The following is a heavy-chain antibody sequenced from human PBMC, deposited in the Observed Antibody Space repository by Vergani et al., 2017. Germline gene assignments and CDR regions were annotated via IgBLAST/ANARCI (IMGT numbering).Heavy chain of an antibody. J-gene: IGHJ5*02. V-gene: IGHV4-30-4*01. CDR3: ARARLGYCGSTTCQRLFDP. CDR2: ISYSGST. CDR1: GGSISSGDYY. Sequence: QVQLQESGPGLVKPSQTLSLTCTVSGGSISSGDYYWSWIRQPPGKGLEWIGYISYSGSTSYNPSLKSRITMSVDTSKNQFSLKLSSVTAADTAVYYCARARLGYCGSTTCQRLFDPWGQGTLVTASA. D-gene: IGHD2-2*01.